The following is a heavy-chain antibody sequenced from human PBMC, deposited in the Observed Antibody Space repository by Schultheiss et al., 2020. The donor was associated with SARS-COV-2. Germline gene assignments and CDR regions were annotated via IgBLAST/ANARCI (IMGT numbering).Heavy chain of an antibody. V-gene: IGHV4-39*07. CDR1: GGSISSSSYY. Sequence: SETLSLTCTVSGGSISSSSYYWGWIRQPPGKGLEWIGSIYYSGSTYYNPSLKSRVTISVDTSKNQFSLKLSSVTAADTAVYYCARSVVVPAAMKRGYYYYYMDVWGKGTTVTVSS. D-gene: IGHD2-2*01. CDR3: ARSVVVPAAMKRGYYYYYMDV. J-gene: IGHJ6*03. CDR2: IYYSGST.